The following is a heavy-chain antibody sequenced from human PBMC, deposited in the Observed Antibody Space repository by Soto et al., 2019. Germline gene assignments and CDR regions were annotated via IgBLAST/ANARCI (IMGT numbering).Heavy chain of an antibody. Sequence: PGESLKISFKGSGYSFTCYWIGWVRQMPGKGLEWMGIIYPGDSDTRYSPSFQGQVTISADKSISTAYLQWSSLKASDTAMYYCARTSAGGKYYYGMDVWGQGTTVTVSS. CDR3: ARTSAGGKYYYGMDV. J-gene: IGHJ6*02. D-gene: IGHD6-13*01. CDR2: IYPGDSDT. CDR1: GYSFTCYW. V-gene: IGHV5-51*01.